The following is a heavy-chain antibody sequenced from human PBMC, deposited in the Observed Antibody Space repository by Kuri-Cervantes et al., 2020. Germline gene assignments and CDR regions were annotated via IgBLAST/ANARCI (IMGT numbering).Heavy chain of an antibody. CDR1: GGSSSGYY. J-gene: IGHJ5*02. CDR2: IYYSGST. D-gene: IGHD3-16*01. Sequence: QTLSLTSAVYGGSSSGYYWTWIRQPPGKGLEWSGYIYYSGSTHYNPSLKRRVTISVDTSKNQFSLNLNSVTTADTAVYYCARDTLGGGWFDPWGQGTLVTVSS. V-gene: IGHV4-59*01. CDR3: ARDTLGGGWFDP.